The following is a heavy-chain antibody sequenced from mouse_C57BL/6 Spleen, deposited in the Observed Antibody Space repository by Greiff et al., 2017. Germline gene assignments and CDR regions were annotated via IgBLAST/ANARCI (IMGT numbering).Heavy chain of an antibody. V-gene: IGHV1-22*01. D-gene: IGHD1-1*01. J-gene: IGHJ2*01. Sequence: EVKLQQSGPELVKPGASVKMSCKASGYTFTDYNMHWVKQSHGKSLEWIGYINPNNGGTSYNQKFKGKATLTVNKSSSTAYMELRSLTSEDSAVYYCAREGITTVVEGYFDYWGQGTTLTVSS. CDR3: AREGITTVVEGYFDY. CDR2: INPNNGGT. CDR1: GYTFTDYN.